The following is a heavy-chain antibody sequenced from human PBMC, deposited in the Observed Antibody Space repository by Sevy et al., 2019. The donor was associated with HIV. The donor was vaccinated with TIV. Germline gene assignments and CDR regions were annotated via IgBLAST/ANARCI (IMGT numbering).Heavy chain of an antibody. CDR1: GYTFTGYY. Sequence: ASVKVSCKASGYTFTGYYMHWVRQAPGQGLEWMGWINPNSGETKYAQRLQGRVTMTRDTSISTAYMELSSLRSDDTAVYYCARDPEVGATRTAAFDIWGQGTMVTVSS. D-gene: IGHD1-26*01. CDR3: ARDPEVGATRTAAFDI. CDR2: INPNSGET. J-gene: IGHJ3*02. V-gene: IGHV1-2*02.